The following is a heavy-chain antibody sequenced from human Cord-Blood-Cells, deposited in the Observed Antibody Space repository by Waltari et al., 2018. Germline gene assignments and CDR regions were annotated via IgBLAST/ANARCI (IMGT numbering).Heavy chain of an antibody. Sequence: QVQLVRSGAEVKRPGAPVEVSCMASGYTFPSYHMHWVTQAPGKGREWMGIINPSGGSTSYAQKFQGRVTMTRDTSTSTVYMELSSLRSEDTAVYYCAREGLDDAFDIWGQGTMVTVSS. CDR3: AREGLDDAFDI. V-gene: IGHV1-46*01. CDR2: INPSGGST. J-gene: IGHJ3*02. CDR1: GYTFPSYH. D-gene: IGHD6-19*01.